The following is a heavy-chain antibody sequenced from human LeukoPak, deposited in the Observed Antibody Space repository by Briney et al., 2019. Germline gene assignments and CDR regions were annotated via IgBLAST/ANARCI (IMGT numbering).Heavy chain of an antibody. CDR1: GFTFSSCW. CDR3: ARVDIVATTNLYYYYGMDV. Sequence: GGSLRLSCAASGFTFSSCWMSWVRQDPGKGLEWVANIKQDGSEKYYVDSVKGRFTISRDNAKNSLYLQMNSLRAEDTAVYYCARVDIVATTNLYYYYGMDVWGQGTTVTVSS. V-gene: IGHV3-7*01. D-gene: IGHD5-12*01. J-gene: IGHJ6*02. CDR2: IKQDGSEK.